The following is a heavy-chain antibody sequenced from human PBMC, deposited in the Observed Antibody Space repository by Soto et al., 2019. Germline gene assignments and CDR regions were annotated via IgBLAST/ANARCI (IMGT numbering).Heavy chain of an antibody. J-gene: IGHJ5*02. D-gene: IGHD3-22*01. Sequence: SETLSLTCTVSGASISSYYWSWIRQPPGKGLEWIGYIYYSGSTNYNPSLKSRVTISVDTSKNQFSLKLSSVTAADTAVYYCARDAGFWNYDSSGYYPGWFDPWGQGTLVTVSS. CDR3: ARDAGFWNYDSSGYYPGWFDP. V-gene: IGHV4-59*01. CDR2: IYYSGST. CDR1: GASISSYY.